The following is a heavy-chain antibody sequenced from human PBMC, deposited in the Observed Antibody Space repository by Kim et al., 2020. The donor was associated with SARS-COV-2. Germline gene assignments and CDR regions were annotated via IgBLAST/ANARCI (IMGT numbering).Heavy chain of an antibody. CDR1: GGSITTSSYY. CDR2: FLYSGNT. D-gene: IGHD6-13*01. J-gene: IGHJ4*02. CDR3: AKTTRTWYFMGQDY. V-gene: IGHV4-39*01. Sequence: SETLSLTCTVSGGSITTSSYYWAWIRQPPGRGLEWIASFLYSGNTYYNPSLKSRVTISVDTSKNQFSLRLSSVTAADTAVYYCAKTTRTWYFMGQDYWGQGTLVSVSS.